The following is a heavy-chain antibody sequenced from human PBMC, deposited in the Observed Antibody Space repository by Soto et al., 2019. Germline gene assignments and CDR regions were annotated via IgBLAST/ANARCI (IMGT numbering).Heavy chain of an antibody. D-gene: IGHD3-22*01. J-gene: IGHJ4*02. V-gene: IGHV1-18*01. CDR2: ISAYNGNT. Sequence: GGSVKVSCKASGYTFTSYGISWVRQAPGQGLEWMGWISAYNGNTNYAQKLQGRVTMTTDTSTSTAYMELRSLRSDDTAVYYCARDPMTYYYDSSGSHYFDYWGQGTLVTVSS. CDR1: GYTFTSYG. CDR3: ARDPMTYYYDSSGSHYFDY.